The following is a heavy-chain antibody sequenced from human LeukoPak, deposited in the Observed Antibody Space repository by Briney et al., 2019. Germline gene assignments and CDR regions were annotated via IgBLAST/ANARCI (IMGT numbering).Heavy chain of an antibody. V-gene: IGHV3-7*01. D-gene: IGHD6-19*01. Sequence: PGGSLRLSCAASGFTFSSYWMSWVRQAPGKGLEWVANIKQDGSEKYYVDSVKGRFTISRDNAKNSLYLQMNSLRAEDTAVYYCAREEERLVSYFDYWGQGTVVTVSS. CDR2: IKQDGSEK. J-gene: IGHJ4*02. CDR3: AREEERLVSYFDY. CDR1: GFTFSSYW.